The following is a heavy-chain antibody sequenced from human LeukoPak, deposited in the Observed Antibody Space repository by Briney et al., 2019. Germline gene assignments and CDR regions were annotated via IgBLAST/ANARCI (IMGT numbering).Heavy chain of an antibody. V-gene: IGHV4-4*07. J-gene: IGHJ6*04. CDR1: GGSISSYY. Sequence: PSETLSLTCTVSGGSISSYYWSWIRQPAGKGLEWIGRIYTSGGTNYNPSLKSRVTISVDKSKNQFSLTLSSVTAADTALYYCATDHGSGLMDVWGKGTTVTVSS. D-gene: IGHD3-10*01. CDR2: IYTSGGT. CDR3: ATDHGSGLMDV.